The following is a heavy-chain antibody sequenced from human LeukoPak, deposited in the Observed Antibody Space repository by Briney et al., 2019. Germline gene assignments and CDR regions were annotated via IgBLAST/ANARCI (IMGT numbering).Heavy chain of an antibody. Sequence: GGSLRLSCAASGFTFSSYAMSWVRQAPGKGLEWVSAISGSGGSTYYADSVKGRFTISGDNSMNTLYLRMNSLRVEDTAVYYCARGGTAAAKYFKHWGQGTLVTVSS. CDR3: ARGGTAAAKYFKH. J-gene: IGHJ1*01. CDR1: GFTFSSYA. D-gene: IGHD6-13*01. V-gene: IGHV3-23*01. CDR2: ISGSGGST.